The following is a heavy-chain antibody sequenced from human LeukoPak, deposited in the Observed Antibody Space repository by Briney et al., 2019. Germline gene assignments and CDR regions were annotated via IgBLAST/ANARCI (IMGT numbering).Heavy chain of an antibody. V-gene: IGHV3-33*01. J-gene: IGHJ4*02. CDR1: VFTFSSYG. CDR3: ARDSRGTVLLWFGELLNYFDY. D-gene: IGHD3-10*01. Sequence: GGALRLSCAAPVFTFSSYGVHWVREAPDKGLEWVGVIWYDGSNKYYADSVKGRFTISRDNSKNTLYLQMNSLRAEDTAVYYCARDSRGTVLLWFGELLNYFDYWGQGTLVTVSS. CDR2: IWYDGSNK.